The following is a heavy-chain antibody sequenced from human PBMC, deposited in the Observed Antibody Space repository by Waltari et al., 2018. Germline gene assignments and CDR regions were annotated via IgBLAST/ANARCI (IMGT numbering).Heavy chain of an antibody. V-gene: IGHV4-59*01. J-gene: IGHJ3*02. Sequence: QVQLQESGPGLVKPSETLSLTCTVSGGSISSYYWSWIRQPPGKGLEWIGYIYYSGSTNYNPSLKSRVTISVDTSKNQFSLKLSSVTAADTAVYYCARDERSSQYAFDIWGQGTMVTVSS. CDR3: ARDERSSQYAFDI. CDR2: IYYSGST. D-gene: IGHD2-2*01. CDR1: GGSISSYY.